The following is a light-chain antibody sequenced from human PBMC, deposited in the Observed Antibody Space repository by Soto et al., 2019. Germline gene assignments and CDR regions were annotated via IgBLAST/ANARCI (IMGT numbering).Light chain of an antibody. CDR2: AAS. J-gene: IGKJ5*01. Sequence: EIVLTQSPGILSLSPGERATLSCRASQTLSTNSLAWYQQRPGQTPRLLIYAASTRNTDIPDRFNGSGSGTDFALTISRLEPEDFAVYYCQQRSNWPPLTFGQGTRLEIK. V-gene: IGKV3D-20*02. CDR3: QQRSNWPPLT. CDR1: QTLSTNS.